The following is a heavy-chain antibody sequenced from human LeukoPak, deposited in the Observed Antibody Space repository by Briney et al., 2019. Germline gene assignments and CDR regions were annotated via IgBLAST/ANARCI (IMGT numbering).Heavy chain of an antibody. V-gene: IGHV4-34*01. CDR2: INHSGST. Sequence: PSETLSLTCAVYGGSFSGYYWSWIRQHPGKGLEWIGEINHSGSTNYNPSLKSRVTISVDTSKNQFSLKLSSVTAADTAVYYCARDYYDSSGYVEYWGQGTLVTVSS. D-gene: IGHD3-22*01. CDR3: ARDYYDSSGYVEY. CDR1: GGSFSGYY. J-gene: IGHJ4*02.